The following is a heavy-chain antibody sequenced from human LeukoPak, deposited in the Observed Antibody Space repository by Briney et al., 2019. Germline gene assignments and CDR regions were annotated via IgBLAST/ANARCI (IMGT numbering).Heavy chain of an antibody. CDR1: GGSISSYY. D-gene: IGHD2-2*01. J-gene: IGHJ4*02. V-gene: IGHV4-34*01. CDR3: ARGKRYCSSTSCYLHRSSFDY. CDR2: INHSGST. Sequence: SETLSLTCTVSGGSISSYYWSWIRQPPGKGLEWIGEINHSGSTNYNPSLKSRVTISVDTSKNQFSLKLSSVTAADTAVYYCARGKRYCSSTSCYLHRSSFDYWGQGTLVTVSS.